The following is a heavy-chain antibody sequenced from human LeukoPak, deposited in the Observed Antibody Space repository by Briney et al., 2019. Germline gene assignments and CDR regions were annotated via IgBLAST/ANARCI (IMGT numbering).Heavy chain of an antibody. V-gene: IGHV3-7*01. J-gene: IGHJ4*02. Sequence: GGSLRLSCAASGFTFSSYWMNWVRKAPGKVLEWVANIKQDGSDKYYVDSVKGRFIISRDNAKNSLYLQMNSLRAEDTAVYYCARDHRGIFSPFDYWGQGTLVTVSS. CDR3: ARDHRGIFSPFDY. CDR2: IKQDGSDK. CDR1: GFTFSSYW.